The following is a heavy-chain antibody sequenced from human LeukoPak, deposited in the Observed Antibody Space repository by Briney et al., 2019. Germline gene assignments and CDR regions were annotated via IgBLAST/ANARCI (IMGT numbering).Heavy chain of an antibody. D-gene: IGHD3-3*01. V-gene: IGHV3-7*01. CDR1: GFTFSRYW. CDR3: ARLNFWSASEAFDV. CDR2: IKHDGSET. Sequence: PGGSLRLSCVASGFTFSRYWMSWVRQAPGKGLEWVANIKHDGSETYYVDSVKGRFTISKDNAKNSLYLQMNSLRAGDTAVYYCARLNFWSASEAFDVWGQGAMVTVSS. J-gene: IGHJ3*01.